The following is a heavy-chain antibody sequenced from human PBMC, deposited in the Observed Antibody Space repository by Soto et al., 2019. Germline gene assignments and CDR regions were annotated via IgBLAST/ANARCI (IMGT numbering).Heavy chain of an antibody. Sequence: ASVKVSCKASGYTFTGYYMHWVRQAPGQGLEWMGWINPNSGGTNYAQKFQGRVTMTRDTSISTAYMELSRLRSDDTAVYYCAVGYCSGGSCYSYNYWGQGTLVTVSS. CDR3: AVGYCSGGSCYSYNY. CDR2: INPNSGGT. J-gene: IGHJ4*02. D-gene: IGHD2-15*01. V-gene: IGHV1-2*02. CDR1: GYTFTGYY.